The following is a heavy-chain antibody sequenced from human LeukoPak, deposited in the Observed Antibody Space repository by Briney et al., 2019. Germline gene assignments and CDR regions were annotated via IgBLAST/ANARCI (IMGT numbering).Heavy chain of an antibody. CDR1: GGTFSSYA. CDR2: IIPIFGTA. Sequence: SVKVSCKASGGTFSSYAISWVRQAPGQGLEWMGRIIPIFGTANYAQKFQGRVTITTDESTSTAYMEQSSLRSEDTAVYYCARGRSGSEPNWGQGTLVTVSS. V-gene: IGHV1-69*05. J-gene: IGHJ4*02. D-gene: IGHD3-10*01. CDR3: ARGRSGSEPN.